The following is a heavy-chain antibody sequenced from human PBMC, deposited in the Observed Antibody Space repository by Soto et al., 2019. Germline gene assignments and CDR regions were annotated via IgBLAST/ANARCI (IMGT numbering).Heavy chain of an antibody. D-gene: IGHD3-22*01. V-gene: IGHV4-31*03. CDR3: ARERYDGDYFDY. J-gene: IGHJ4*02. CDR2: IYYSGST. CDR1: GGSISSGGYY. Sequence: KPXATLSLTCTVSGGSISSGGYYWSWIRQHPGKGLEWIGYIYYSGSTYYNPSLKSRVTISVDTSKNQFSLKLSSVTAADTAVYYCARERYDGDYFDYWGQGTLVTVSS.